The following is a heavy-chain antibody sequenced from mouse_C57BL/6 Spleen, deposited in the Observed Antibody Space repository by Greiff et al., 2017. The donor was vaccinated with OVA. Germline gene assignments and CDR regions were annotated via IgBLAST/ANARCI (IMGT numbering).Heavy chain of an antibody. CDR1: GYTFTSYW. V-gene: IGHV1-61*01. J-gene: IGHJ2*01. Sequence: QVQLQQPGAELVRPGSSVKLSCKASGYTFTSYWMDWVMQRPGQGLEWIGNIYPSDSETHYNQKFKDKATLTVDKSSSTAYMQLSSLTSEDSAVYYCARASNYSTDYWGQGTTLTVSS. D-gene: IGHD2-5*01. CDR2: IYPSDSET. CDR3: ARASNYSTDY.